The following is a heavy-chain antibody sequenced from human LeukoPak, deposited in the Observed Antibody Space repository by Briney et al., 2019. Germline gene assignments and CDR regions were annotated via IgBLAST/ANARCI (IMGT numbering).Heavy chain of an antibody. CDR3: AKGRGYSYGLPFLY. Sequence: GGSLRLSCAASGFTFSSYVMHWVRQAPGKGLEWVAFIRYDGSNKYYADSVKGRFTISRDNSKNTLYLQMNSLRAKDTAVYYCAKGRGYSYGLPFLYWGQGTLVTVSS. V-gene: IGHV3-30*02. J-gene: IGHJ4*02. CDR2: IRYDGSNK. CDR1: GFTFSSYV. D-gene: IGHD5-18*01.